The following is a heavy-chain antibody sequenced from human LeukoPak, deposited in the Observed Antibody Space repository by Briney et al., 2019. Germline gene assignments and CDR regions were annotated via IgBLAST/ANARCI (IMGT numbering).Heavy chain of an antibody. CDR1: GFTFSNYA. J-gene: IGHJ4*02. Sequence: GGSLRLSCAASGFTFSNYAMSWVRQAPGKGLEWVSSISGSGAGTYYADSVKGRFTISRDNSKNTLYLQMSSLRAADTAVYYCATRTLYCSTSRCCLDYWGRGTLVTVSS. V-gene: IGHV3-23*01. CDR2: ISGSGAGT. CDR3: ATRTLYCSTSRCCLDY. D-gene: IGHD2-2*01.